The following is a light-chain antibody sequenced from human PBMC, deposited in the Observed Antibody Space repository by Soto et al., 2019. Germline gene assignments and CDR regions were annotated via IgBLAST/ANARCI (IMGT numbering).Light chain of an antibody. Sequence: QPVLTQPPSVSGAPGQRVTIYCTGSRSNIGAGYDVHWYQQLPGTAPKLLIYGTNNRPSGVPDRFSGSKSGMSASLAITGLQAADEANYYCQSYDNSLSGSRVFGGGTKLTVL. V-gene: IGLV1-40*01. J-gene: IGLJ3*02. CDR3: QSYDNSLSGSRV. CDR1: RSNIGAGYD. CDR2: GTN.